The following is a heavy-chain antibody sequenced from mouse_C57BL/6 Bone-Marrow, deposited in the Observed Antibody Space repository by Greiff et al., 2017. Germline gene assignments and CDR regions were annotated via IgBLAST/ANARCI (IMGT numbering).Heavy chain of an antibody. D-gene: IGHD2-1*01. CDR3: ARSETCYGNYGWFAY. V-gene: IGHV1-50*01. Sequence: QVQLQQPGAELVKPGASVKLSCKASGYTFTSYWMQWVKQRPGQGLEWIGEIDPSDSYTNYNQKFKGKATLTVDTSSSTAYMQLSSLTSEDSAVYYGARSETCYGNYGWFAYWGQGTLVTVSA. J-gene: IGHJ3*01. CDR1: GYTFTSYW. CDR2: IDPSDSYT.